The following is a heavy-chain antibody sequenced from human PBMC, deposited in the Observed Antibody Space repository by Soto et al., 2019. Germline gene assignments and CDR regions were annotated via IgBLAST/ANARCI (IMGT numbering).Heavy chain of an antibody. Sequence: GGSLRLSCAASGFDFYYYNMNWVRQAPGRGLEWVSSISGTGIDIHFADSVKGRFVISRDNAKTSLYLQMNSLRPEDTAVYYCARERVVNNPDYYLDYWGHGTLVTVSS. J-gene: IGHJ4*01. CDR2: ISGTGIDI. V-gene: IGHV3-21*01. CDR1: GFDFYYYN. CDR3: ARERVVNNPDYYLDY. D-gene: IGHD1-20*01.